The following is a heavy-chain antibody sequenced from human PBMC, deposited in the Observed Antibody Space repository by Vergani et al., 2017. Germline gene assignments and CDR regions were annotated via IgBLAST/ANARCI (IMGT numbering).Heavy chain of an antibody. CDR2: IYHSGNT. J-gene: IGHJ4*02. D-gene: IGHD6-19*01. CDR1: GYSISSGYY. V-gene: IGHV4-38-2*01. Sequence: QVQLQESGPGLVKPSETLSLTCVVSGYSISSGYYWGWIRQPPGKGLEWIGTIYHSGNTYYNTSFKSRVTISVDTSKNQFSLKLSSVTAADTAVYYCATTLISGAATNFDYWGQGTLVTVSS. CDR3: ATTLISGAATNFDY.